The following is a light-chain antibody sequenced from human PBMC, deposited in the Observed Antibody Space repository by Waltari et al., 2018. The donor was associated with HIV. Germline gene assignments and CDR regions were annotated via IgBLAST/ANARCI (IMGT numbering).Light chain of an antibody. CDR3: AAWDDSLSGWV. CDR2: RND. Sequence: QSVLTQPPSASGTPGQRVTISCSGSSSNIGSNYVYWYQQLPGTTPKLLSYRNDQRPSGVPYRVSGSKSGTSASLASSGLRSEDEADYYCAAWDDSLSGWVFGGGTKLTVL. CDR1: SSNIGSNY. V-gene: IGLV1-47*01. J-gene: IGLJ3*02.